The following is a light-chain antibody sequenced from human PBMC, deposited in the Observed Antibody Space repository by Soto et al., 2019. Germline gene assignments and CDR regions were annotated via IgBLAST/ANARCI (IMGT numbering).Light chain of an antibody. CDR3: QQYGNSPPGT. Sequence: EIVLTQSPATQSLSPGDGVTLSCRASQSVGNSHVAWYQQRRGLPPRLLIYGASNRATGIPDRFSGSGSGADFTLTISRLEPEDFAVYFCQQYGNSPPGTFGQGTRLEIK. CDR1: QSVGNSH. CDR2: GAS. V-gene: IGKV3-20*01. J-gene: IGKJ5*01.